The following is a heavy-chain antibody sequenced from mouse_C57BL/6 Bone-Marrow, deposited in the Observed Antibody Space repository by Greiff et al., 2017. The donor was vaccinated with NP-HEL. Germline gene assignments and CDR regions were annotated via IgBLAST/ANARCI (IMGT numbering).Heavy chain of an antibody. V-gene: IGHV7-3*01. J-gene: IGHJ4*01. D-gene: IGHD2-4*01. Sequence: EVHLVESGGGLVQPGGSLSLSCAASGFTFTDYYMSWVRQPPGKALEWLVFIRNKANGYTTAYSASVKGRFTISRDNSQSILYLQRNALRAEDSATYYCARSIYYDYADDPFYAMDYWGQGTSVTVSS. CDR2: IRNKANGYTT. CDR3: ARSIYYDYADDPFYAMDY. CDR1: GFTFTDYY.